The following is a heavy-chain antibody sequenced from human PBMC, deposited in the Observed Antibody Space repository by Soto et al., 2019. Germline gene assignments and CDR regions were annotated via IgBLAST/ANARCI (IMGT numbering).Heavy chain of an antibody. D-gene: IGHD2-2*01. V-gene: IGHV3-23*01. J-gene: IGHJ5*02. CDR3: AKLGYCSSTRCSGTDNWFDP. CDR2: ISGSGGST. CDR1: GFTFSSYA. Sequence: EVQLLESGGGLVQPGGSLRLSCAASGFTFSSYAMSWVRQAPGKGLEWVSAISGSGGSTYYADSVKGRFTISRDNSKNPLYLQLNSLRAEDKDVYYCAKLGYCSSTRCSGTDNWFDPWGQGTLVTVSS.